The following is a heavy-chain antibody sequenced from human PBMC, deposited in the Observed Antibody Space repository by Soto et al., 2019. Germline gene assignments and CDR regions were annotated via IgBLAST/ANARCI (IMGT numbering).Heavy chain of an antibody. CDR2: INPSGGST. Sequence: ASVKVSCKASGYTFTSYYMHWVRQAPGQGLEWMGIINPSGGSTSYAQKFRGRVTMTRDTSTSTVYMELSSLRSEDTAVYYCARDPSHSSIWYYFDYWGQGTLVTVTS. J-gene: IGHJ4*02. D-gene: IGHD6-13*01. V-gene: IGHV1-46*01. CDR3: ARDPSHSSIWYYFDY. CDR1: GYTFTSYY.